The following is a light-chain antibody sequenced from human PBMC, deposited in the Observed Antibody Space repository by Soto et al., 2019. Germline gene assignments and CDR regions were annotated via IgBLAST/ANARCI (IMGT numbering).Light chain of an antibody. CDR2: DAS. V-gene: IGKV1-5*01. CDR1: QSISSW. J-gene: IGKJ4*01. Sequence: DIQMTQSPSTLSASVGYIVTITCRASQSISSWLAWYQQKPGKAPKLLIYDASSLESGVPSRFSGSGSGTEFTLTISSLQPDDFATYYCQQYNSYSFTFGGGTKVDIK. CDR3: QQYNSYSFT.